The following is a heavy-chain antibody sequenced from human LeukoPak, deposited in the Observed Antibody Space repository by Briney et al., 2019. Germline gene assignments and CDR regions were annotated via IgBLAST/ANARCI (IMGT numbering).Heavy chain of an antibody. Sequence: SETLSLTCAVYGGSFSGYYWSWLRQPPGKGLEWVGEINHSGSTNYNPSLKSRVTTSVDTSKNQFSLKLSSVTAADTAVYYCARGSYYYGSGTKYNWFDPWGQGTLVTVSS. CDR1: GGSFSGYY. V-gene: IGHV4-34*01. J-gene: IGHJ5*02. D-gene: IGHD3-10*01. CDR2: INHSGST. CDR3: ARGSYYYGSGTKYNWFDP.